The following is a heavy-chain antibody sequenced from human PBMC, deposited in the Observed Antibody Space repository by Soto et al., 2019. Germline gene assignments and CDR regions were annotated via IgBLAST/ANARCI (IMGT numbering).Heavy chain of an antibody. Sequence: SLRLSCAASGFTFSSYAMSWVRQAPGKGLEWVSAISGSRTTTAYADSVKGRFTISRDNSKNTLYLQMNSLRAEDTAVYYCARAPGQLWPNWGQGTLVTVSS. CDR3: ARAPGQLWPN. CDR2: ISGSRTTT. V-gene: IGHV3-23*01. J-gene: IGHJ4*02. CDR1: GFTFSSYA. D-gene: IGHD5-18*01.